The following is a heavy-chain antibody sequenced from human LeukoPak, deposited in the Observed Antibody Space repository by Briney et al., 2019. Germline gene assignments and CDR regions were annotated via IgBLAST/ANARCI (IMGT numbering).Heavy chain of an antibody. V-gene: IGHV6-1*01. J-gene: IGHJ3*02. CDR1: GDSVSFNSDV. CDR3: VRDANWGLDALDI. Sequence: SQTLSLTCAISGDSVSFNSDVWNWIRPSPSRGLEWLGRAYYRPKWLPDYAVSMKSRLTITPDTPKNQFSLQLNSVTPEDTAVYYCVRDANWGLDALDIWGPGKMVTVSA. D-gene: IGHD7-27*01. CDR2: AYYRPKWLP.